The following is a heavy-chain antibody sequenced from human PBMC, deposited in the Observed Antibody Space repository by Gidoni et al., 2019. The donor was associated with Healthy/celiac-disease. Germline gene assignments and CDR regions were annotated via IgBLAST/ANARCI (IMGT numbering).Heavy chain of an antibody. J-gene: IGHJ5*02. CDR1: GGPVSSYA. CDR3: ARGLELGRYDP. CDR2: VIPIFGTA. V-gene: IGHV1-69*01. D-gene: IGHD1-7*01. Sequence: QVQLVQSGAEVKKPGSSVKVSSKASGGPVSSYAISWVRQAPGQGLEWMGGVIPIFGTANYAQKFQGRVTITADESASTAYMELSSLRSEATAVYYCARGLELGRYDPWGQGTLVTVSS.